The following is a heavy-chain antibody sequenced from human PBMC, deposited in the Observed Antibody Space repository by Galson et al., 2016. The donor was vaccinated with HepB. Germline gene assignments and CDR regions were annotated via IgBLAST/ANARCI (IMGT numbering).Heavy chain of an antibody. Sequence: SVKVSCKVSGNTLTELSMHWVRQAPGKGLEWMGGFDPGDGETVYAQKFQGRVTMTEDTSTETAYMELSSLRSEDTAVYYCATGPIDWTFDYWGQGTLVTVSS. J-gene: IGHJ4*02. CDR2: FDPGDGET. V-gene: IGHV1-24*01. CDR1: GNTLTELS. D-gene: IGHD3-9*01. CDR3: ATGPIDWTFDY.